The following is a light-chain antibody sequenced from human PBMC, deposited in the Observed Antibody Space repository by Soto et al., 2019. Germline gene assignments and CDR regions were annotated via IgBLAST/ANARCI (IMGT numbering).Light chain of an antibody. V-gene: IGLV1-40*01. CDR2: GNS. Sequence: QSVLTQPPSVSGAPGQRVTISCTGSSSNIGAGYDVHWYQQLPGTAPKLLIYGNSNRPSGVPDRVSGSKSGTSASLAITGLQAEDEADYYCQYYDSSLSGYVVFGGGTKLTVL. CDR3: QYYDSSLSGYVV. CDR1: SSNIGAGYD. J-gene: IGLJ2*01.